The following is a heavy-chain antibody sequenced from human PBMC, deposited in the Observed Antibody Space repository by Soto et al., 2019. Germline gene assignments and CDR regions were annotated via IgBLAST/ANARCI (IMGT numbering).Heavy chain of an antibody. CDR3: ARFNSRSGTEYFDY. D-gene: IGHD6-19*01. Sequence: QVKLQESGPGLVQPAQTLSLSCTVSGGSITSGGIYWSWLRQHPRQGMEWIGYIYHSGSTTSNPSLTSRVTISVDTSKNQFSLTVTSLTVADTAVDYCARFNSRSGTEYFDYWGQGTLVTVSS. V-gene: IGHV4-31*03. CDR1: GGSITSGGIY. J-gene: IGHJ4*02. CDR2: IYHSGST.